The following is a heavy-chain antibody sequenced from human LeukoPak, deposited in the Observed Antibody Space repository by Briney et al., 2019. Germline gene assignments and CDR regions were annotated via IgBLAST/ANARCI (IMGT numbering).Heavy chain of an antibody. J-gene: IGHJ4*02. V-gene: IGHV3-64*01. CDR3: ARGGSMIVMGPDY. D-gene: IGHD3-22*01. Sequence: GGSLRLSCAASGFTFSTYAMHWVRQAPGKGLEYVSAISSNGGSTSYANFPKGRFTISRDNSKNTLYLQMGSLRVEDMAVYYCARGGSMIVMGPDYWGQGTLVTVSS. CDR2: ISSNGGST. CDR1: GFTFSTYA.